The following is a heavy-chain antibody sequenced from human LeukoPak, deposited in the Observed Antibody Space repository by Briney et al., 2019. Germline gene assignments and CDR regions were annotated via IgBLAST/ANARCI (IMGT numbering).Heavy chain of an antibody. J-gene: IGHJ4*02. V-gene: IGHV4-59*12. D-gene: IGHD2-15*01. CDR2: IYYSGST. Sequence: SETLSLTCTVSGGSISSYYWSWIRQPPGEGLEWIGYIYYSGSTNYNPSLKSRVTISVDKSKNQFSLKLSSVTAADTAVYYCARYTVGYLYYFDYWGQGTLVTVSS. CDR1: GGSISSYY. CDR3: ARYTVGYLYYFDY.